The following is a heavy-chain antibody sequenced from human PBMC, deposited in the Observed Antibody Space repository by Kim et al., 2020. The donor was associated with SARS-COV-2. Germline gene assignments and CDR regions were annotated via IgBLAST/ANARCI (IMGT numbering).Heavy chain of an antibody. D-gene: IGHD3-10*01. CDR1: GFNFNDYA. CDR2: ISWNSGSK. J-gene: IGHJ3*02. Sequence: GGSLRLSCEASGFNFNDYAMHWVRQVPGKGLEWVSGISWNSGSKGYADSVKGRFTISRDNDKKSLYLHMDSLSAEDTALYYCAKANPTWLYAFDIWGQGT. CDR3: AKANPTWLYAFDI. V-gene: IGHV3-9*01.